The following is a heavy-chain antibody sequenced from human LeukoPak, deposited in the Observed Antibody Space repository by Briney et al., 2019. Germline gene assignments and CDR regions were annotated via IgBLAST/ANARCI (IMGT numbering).Heavy chain of an antibody. Sequence: GGSLRLSCAASGFTFSDYSMSWVRQAPGKGLEWVSYISSSGSTIYYADSVKGRFTVSRDNAKNSLYLQMNSLRAEDTAVYYCARWPSRTYGIDYWGQGTLVTVSS. D-gene: IGHD3-10*01. CDR1: GFTFSDYS. J-gene: IGHJ4*02. CDR2: ISSSGSTI. V-gene: IGHV3-11*01. CDR3: ARWPSRTYGIDY.